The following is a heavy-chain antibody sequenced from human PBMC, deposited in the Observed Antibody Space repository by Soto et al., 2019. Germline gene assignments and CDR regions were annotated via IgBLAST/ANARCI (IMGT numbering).Heavy chain of an antibody. CDR1: GGSISSGGYY. CDR2: IYYSGST. J-gene: IGHJ4*02. Sequence: QVQLQESGPGRVKPSQTLSLTCTVSGGSISSGGYYWSWIRQHPGKGLEWIGYIYYSGSTYYNPSLKSRVTISVDTSKNQFSLKLSSVTAADTAVYYCARGRLGWELRLDYWGQGTLVTVSS. CDR3: ARGRLGWELRLDY. D-gene: IGHD1-26*01. V-gene: IGHV4-31*03.